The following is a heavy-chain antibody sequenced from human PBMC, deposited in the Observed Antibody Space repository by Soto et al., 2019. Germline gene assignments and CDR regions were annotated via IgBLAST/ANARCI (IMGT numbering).Heavy chain of an antibody. D-gene: IGHD3-9*01. CDR2: ISSSSSYI. J-gene: IGHJ4*02. CDR3: ASDTYYDILTGHH. Sequence: GSLRLSCAASGFTFSSYSMNWVRQAPGKGLEWVSSISSSSSYIYYADSVKGRFTISRDNAKNSLYLQMNSLRAEDTAVYYCASDTYYDILTGHHWGQGTLVTVSS. V-gene: IGHV3-21*01. CDR1: GFTFSSYS.